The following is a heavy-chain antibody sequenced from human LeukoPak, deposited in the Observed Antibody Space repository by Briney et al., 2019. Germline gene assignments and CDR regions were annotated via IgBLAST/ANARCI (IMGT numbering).Heavy chain of an antibody. CDR1: GFTFSSYA. V-gene: IGHV3-23*01. Sequence: PGGSLRLSCAASGFTFSSYAMSWVRQAPGKGLEWVSAISGSGGSTYYADSVKGRFTISRDNSKNTLYLQMNSLRAEDTAVYYCAKDKNDYSNYGCFDYWGQGTLVTVSS. CDR3: AKDKNDYSNYGCFDY. D-gene: IGHD4-11*01. J-gene: IGHJ4*02. CDR2: ISGSGGST.